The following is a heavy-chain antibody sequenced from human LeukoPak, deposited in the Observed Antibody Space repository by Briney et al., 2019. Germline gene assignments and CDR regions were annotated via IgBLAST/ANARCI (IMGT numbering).Heavy chain of an antibody. V-gene: IGHV3-21*01. J-gene: IGHJ3*02. CDR2: ISSSSSYI. Sequence: GGSLRLSCAASGFTFSSYSMNWVRQAPGKGLEWVSSISSSSSYIYYADSVKGRFTISRDNAKNSLYLQMDSLRAEDTAVYYCARSLGYCSSTSCYKDGIWGQGTMVTVSS. CDR1: GFTFSSYS. D-gene: IGHD2-2*02. CDR3: ARSLGYCSSTSCYKDGI.